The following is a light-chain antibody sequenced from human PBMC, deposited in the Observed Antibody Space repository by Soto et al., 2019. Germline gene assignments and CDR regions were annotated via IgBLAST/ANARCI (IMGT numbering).Light chain of an antibody. CDR2: ATS. Sequence: DIQMTQSPSSLSASVGDRVTITCRASQTIRSYLNWYQQKPGKAPKLLIYATSSLQGGVPSRFSGSGSGTDFTLTISSLQREDFATYYCQQSYSTPRTFGQGTKVDIK. CDR1: QTIRSY. V-gene: IGKV1-39*01. J-gene: IGKJ1*01. CDR3: QQSYSTPRT.